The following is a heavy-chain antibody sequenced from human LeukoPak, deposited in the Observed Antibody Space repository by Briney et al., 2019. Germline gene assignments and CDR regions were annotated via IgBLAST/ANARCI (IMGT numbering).Heavy chain of an antibody. CDR1: GFTFSSHA. D-gene: IGHD6-13*01. Sequence: GRSLRLSCAASGFTFSSHAIHWVRQAPGEGLEWVAVISYDGSSKYYADSVKGRFTISRDNSKNTLYLQMNSLRAEDTAVYYCARDRAAAAGTADYWGQGTLVTVSS. CDR2: ISYDGSSK. CDR3: ARDRAAAAGTADY. J-gene: IGHJ4*02. V-gene: IGHV3-30*04.